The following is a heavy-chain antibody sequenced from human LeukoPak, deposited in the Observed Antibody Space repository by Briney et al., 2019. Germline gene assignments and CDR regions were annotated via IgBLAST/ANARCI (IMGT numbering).Heavy chain of an antibody. V-gene: IGHV3-48*04. Sequence: GGSLRPSCAASGFTFSNYWMHWVRQAPGKGLEWVSGISPSGDITYYADSVKGRFTISRDNAKNSLYLQMNSLRAEDTAVYYCAELGITMIGGVWGKGTTVTISS. D-gene: IGHD3-10*02. J-gene: IGHJ6*04. CDR1: GFTFSNYW. CDR3: AELGITMIGGV. CDR2: ISPSGDIT.